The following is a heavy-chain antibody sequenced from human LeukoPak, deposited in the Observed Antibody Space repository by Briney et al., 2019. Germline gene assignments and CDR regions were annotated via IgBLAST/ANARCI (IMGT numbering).Heavy chain of an antibody. D-gene: IGHD2-21*01. V-gene: IGHV1-2*02. Sequence: ASVKVSCKAPGYTFTGHYMHWVRQAPGQGLEFMGWINPKTGGTHCAQNFQGRVTMTRDTSISTAYMELSRLTSDDTAVYYCTRGGRYFMDWFDRWGQGTLVTVSS. CDR2: INPKTGGT. J-gene: IGHJ5*02. CDR1: GYTFTGHY. CDR3: TRGGRYFMDWFDR.